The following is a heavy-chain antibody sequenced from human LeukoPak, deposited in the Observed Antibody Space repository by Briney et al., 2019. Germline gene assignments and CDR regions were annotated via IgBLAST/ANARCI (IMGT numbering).Heavy chain of an antibody. CDR3: ARDRASYNWNVNDAFDI. D-gene: IGHD1-1*01. CDR1: GFTFSSYA. Sequence: GGSLRLSCAASGFTFSSYAMSWVRQAPGKGLEWVSAISGSGGSTYYADPVKGRFTISRDNSKNTLYLQMNSLRAEDTAVYYCARDRASYNWNVNDAFDIWGQGTMVTVSS. V-gene: IGHV3-23*01. J-gene: IGHJ3*02. CDR2: ISGSGGST.